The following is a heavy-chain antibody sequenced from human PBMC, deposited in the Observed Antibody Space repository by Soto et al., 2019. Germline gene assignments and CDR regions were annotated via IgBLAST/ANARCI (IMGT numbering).Heavy chain of an antibody. D-gene: IGHD3-22*01. CDR2: INPNSGGT. CDR1: GYTFTGYY. CDR3: ARDLSDSDSSGKGYYYYGIDV. J-gene: IGHJ6*02. V-gene: IGHV1-2*02. Sequence: ASVKVSCKASGYTFTGYYMHWVRQAPGQGLEWMGWINPNSGGTNYAQKFQGRVTMTRDTSISTAYMELSRLRSDDTAVYYCARDLSDSDSSGKGYYYYGIDVSGQGTTVTVSS.